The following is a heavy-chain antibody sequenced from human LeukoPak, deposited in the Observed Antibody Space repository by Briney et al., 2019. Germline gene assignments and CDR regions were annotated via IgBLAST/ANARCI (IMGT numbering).Heavy chain of an antibody. CDR1: GFTLSSFW. CDR3: TISAPGKRYFDN. Sequence: GGSLRLSCATSGFTLSSFWMHWVRQPPGKGLVWVSRINSDATNTNYADSVKGRFTISRDNAKNTLYLQMNSLRTEDTAVYYCTISAPGKRYFDNWGQGTLVTVSS. D-gene: IGHD3-10*01. V-gene: IGHV3-74*01. CDR2: INSDATNT. J-gene: IGHJ4*02.